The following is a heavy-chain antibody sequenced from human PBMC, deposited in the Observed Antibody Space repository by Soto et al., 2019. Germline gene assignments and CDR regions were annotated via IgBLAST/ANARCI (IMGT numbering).Heavy chain of an antibody. CDR2: INHSGST. CDR1: GGAFSGYY. CDR3: ARDRDSSGYYRPFDY. D-gene: IGHD3-22*01. V-gene: IGHV4-34*01. J-gene: IGHJ4*02. Sequence: QVKLQQWGAGLLKPSETLSLTCAVYGGAFSGYYWSWIRQPPGKGLEWIGEINHSGSTNYNPSLKSRVTMSIDTSKNQFSLKLSSVTAADPAVYYCARDRDSSGYYRPFDYWGQGTLVTVSS.